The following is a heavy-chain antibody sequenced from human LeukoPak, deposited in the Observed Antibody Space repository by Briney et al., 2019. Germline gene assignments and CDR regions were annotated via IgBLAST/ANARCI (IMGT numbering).Heavy chain of an antibody. CDR3: ARVTVAGAIYYYYYMDV. D-gene: IGHD6-19*01. CDR2: IYTSGST. J-gene: IGHJ6*03. Sequence: SETLSLTCTVSGGSISSYYWSWIRQPAGKGLEWIGRIYTSGSTNYNPSLKSRVTISVDTSKNQFSLKLSSVTAADTAVYYCARVTVAGAIYYYYYMDVWGKGTTVTISS. CDR1: GGSISSYY. V-gene: IGHV4-4*07.